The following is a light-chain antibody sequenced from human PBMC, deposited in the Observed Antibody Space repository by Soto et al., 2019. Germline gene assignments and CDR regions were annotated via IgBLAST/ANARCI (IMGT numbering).Light chain of an antibody. V-gene: IGLV2-23*01. Sequence: QSALTQPASVSGSPGQSITISCTGTSSDVGSYNLVSWYQQHPGKAPKLMIYEDSTRPSGVSNRFSGSKSGNTASLTISGLQAEDEADYYCCSYAGSSTYVFGTGTKVTVL. CDR1: SSDVGSYNL. J-gene: IGLJ1*01. CDR3: CSYAGSSTYV. CDR2: EDS.